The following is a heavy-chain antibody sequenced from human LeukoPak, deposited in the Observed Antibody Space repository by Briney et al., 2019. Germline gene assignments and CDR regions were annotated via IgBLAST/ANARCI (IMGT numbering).Heavy chain of an antibody. D-gene: IGHD3-10*01. J-gene: IGHJ4*02. CDR3: ARGPGGGDFDY. Sequence: GGSLRLSCAASGFTFSSYSMNWVRQAPGKGLEWVSSISSSRSYIYYGDSVKGRFTISRDNAKNSLYLQMNSMRAEDTAVYYCARGPGGGDFDYWGQGTLVTVSS. CDR1: GFTFSSYS. CDR2: ISSSRSYI. V-gene: IGHV3-21*01.